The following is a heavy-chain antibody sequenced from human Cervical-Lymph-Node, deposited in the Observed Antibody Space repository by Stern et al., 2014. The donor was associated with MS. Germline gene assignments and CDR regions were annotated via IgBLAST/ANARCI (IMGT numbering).Heavy chain of an antibody. CDR2: ISRSSTYI. Sequence: MQLVQSGGGLVKPGGSLRLSCAASGFSFSSYNMNWVRQAPGKGLEWVSSISRSSTYIYYADSVKGRFTISRDNAKNSLYLQMNSLRAEDTAVYYCARETNSGSYYVLDFWGQGTLVPVSS. CDR3: ARETNSGSYYVLDF. J-gene: IGHJ4*02. D-gene: IGHD1-26*01. CDR1: GFSFSSYN. V-gene: IGHV3-21*01.